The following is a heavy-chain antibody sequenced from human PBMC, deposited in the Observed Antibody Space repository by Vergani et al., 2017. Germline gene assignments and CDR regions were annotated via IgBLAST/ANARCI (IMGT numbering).Heavy chain of an antibody. CDR2: INPNTGDT. Sequence: QVQLVQSGAEVKKPGASVRVSCKASGYTFTAYFIHWVRQAPGQGLEWMGLINPNTGDTNYALRFQGRVTMTRDPSISTAYMELSSLRADDTAMYYCMSQSVSGGYCGGDCYYWGHGTLLTVSS. V-gene: IGHV1-2*02. CDR3: MSQSVSGGYCGGDCYY. J-gene: IGHJ4*01. D-gene: IGHD2-21*01. CDR1: GYTFTAYF.